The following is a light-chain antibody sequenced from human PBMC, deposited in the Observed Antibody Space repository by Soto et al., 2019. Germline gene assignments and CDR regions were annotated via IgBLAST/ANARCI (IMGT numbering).Light chain of an antibody. J-gene: IGKJ2*01. V-gene: IGKV3-15*01. CDR2: GAS. CDR3: QQYDNWPYT. CDR1: QSISNN. Sequence: EIVLTHSPASLSVSLGERATLSCRASQSISNNLAWYQQKPGQAPRLLIYGASTMATAIPARFSGSGSGTEFTLTISSLQSEDFAVYFCQQYDNWPYTFGQGTKLEIK.